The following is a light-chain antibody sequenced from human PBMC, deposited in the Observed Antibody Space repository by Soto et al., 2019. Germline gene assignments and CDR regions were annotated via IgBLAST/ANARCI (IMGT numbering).Light chain of an antibody. CDR3: CSYAGKYTFL. CDR1: SSDVGGYTY. CDR2: DVT. Sequence: QSALTQPRSVSGSPGQSVTISCTGTSSDVGGYTYVSWYQQNAGKPPKLMIYDVTKPPSGVPDRFSGSKSGNTASLTISGLQAEDESDYYCCSYAGKYTFLFGAGTKLTVL. V-gene: IGLV2-11*01. J-gene: IGLJ2*01.